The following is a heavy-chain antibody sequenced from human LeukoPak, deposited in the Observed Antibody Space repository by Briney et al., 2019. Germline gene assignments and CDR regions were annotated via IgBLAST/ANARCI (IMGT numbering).Heavy chain of an antibody. D-gene: IGHD2-15*01. CDR2: INPNSGGT. CDR3: ARVRPYCSGGSCYRSYWYFDL. Sequence: GASVKVSCKASGYTFTGYYMRWVRQAPGQGLEWMGRINPNSGGTNYAQKFQGRVTMTRDTSISTAYMELSRLRSDDTAVYYCARVRPYCSGGSCYRSYWYFDLWGRGTLVTVSS. J-gene: IGHJ2*01. V-gene: IGHV1-2*06. CDR1: GYTFTGYY.